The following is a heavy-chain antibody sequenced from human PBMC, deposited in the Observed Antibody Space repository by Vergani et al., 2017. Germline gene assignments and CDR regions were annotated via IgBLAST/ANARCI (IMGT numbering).Heavy chain of an antibody. D-gene: IGHD3-22*01. J-gene: IGHJ4*02. CDR2: IRSKANSTAT. CDR3: TRITHYYDSSGFDY. CDR1: GFTFGGSA. V-gene: IGHV3-73*01. Sequence: EVQLVESGEGWVQPGGSRKLSCAASGFTFGGSARHWFGRASGKGLEWVGRIRSKANSTATAYAASVKGRFTIPRDDSKNTAYLQMNSLKTEDTAVYYCTRITHYYDSSGFDYWGQGTLVTVSS.